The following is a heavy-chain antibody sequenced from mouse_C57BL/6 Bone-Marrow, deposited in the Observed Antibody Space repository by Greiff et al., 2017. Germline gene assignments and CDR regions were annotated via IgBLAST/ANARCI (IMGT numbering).Heavy chain of an antibody. CDR3: ARHYDYDVDYFDY. J-gene: IGHJ2*01. V-gene: IGHV1-54*01. Sequence: QVQLQQSGAELVRPGTSVKVSCKASGYAFTNYLIEWVKQRPGQGLEWIGVINPGSGGTNYNEKFKGKATLTADKSSSTAYMQRSSLTSEDSAVYFCARHYDYDVDYFDYWGQGTTLTVSS. CDR1: GYAFTNYL. CDR2: INPGSGGT. D-gene: IGHD2-4*01.